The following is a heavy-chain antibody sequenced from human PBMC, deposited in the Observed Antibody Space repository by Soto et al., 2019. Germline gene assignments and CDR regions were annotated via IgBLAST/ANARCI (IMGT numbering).Heavy chain of an antibody. V-gene: IGHV3-48*02. J-gene: IGHJ4*02. CDR2: ISSSSSSI. Sequence: EVQLVESGGGLVQPGGSLRLSCAASGFTFSSYSMNWVRQAPGKGLEWVSYISSSSSSIYYADSVKGRFTISRDNAKNSLYLQMNSLRDEDTAVYYCARDPRWGSHSSGWNPWTDYWGQGTLVTVSS. CDR1: GFTFSSYS. D-gene: IGHD6-19*01. CDR3: ARDPRWGSHSSGWNPWTDY.